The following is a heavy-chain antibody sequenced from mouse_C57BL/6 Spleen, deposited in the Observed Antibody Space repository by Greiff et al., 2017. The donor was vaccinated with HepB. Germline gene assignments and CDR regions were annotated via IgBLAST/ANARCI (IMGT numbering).Heavy chain of an antibody. CDR3: ARVGEVPYFDV. CDR1: GYTFTSYW. CDR2: IDPSDSYT. Sequence: QVQLQQPGAELVKPGASVKLSCKASGYTFTSYWMQWVKQRPGQGLEWIGEIDPSDSYTNYNQKFKGKATLTVDTSSSTAYMQLSSLTSEDSAVYYCARVGEVPYFDVWGTGTTVTVSS. J-gene: IGHJ1*03. V-gene: IGHV1-50*01.